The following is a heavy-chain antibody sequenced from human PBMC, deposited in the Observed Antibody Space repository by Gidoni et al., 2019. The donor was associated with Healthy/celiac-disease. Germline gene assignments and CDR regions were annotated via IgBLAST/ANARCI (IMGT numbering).Heavy chain of an antibody. V-gene: IGHV1-69*01. Sequence: QVQLVQSGAAVKKPGSSVKVSCKAAGGTFSSYAISWVRQAPGQGLEGMGGLIPSLGTANFAQKFQGRVTIPADVSTSTSYIELSSLRSEDTAVYYCATKADCSGCSCHYYYYGMDVGGQGTTVTVSS. CDR3: ATKADCSGCSCHYYYYGMDV. J-gene: IGHJ6*02. D-gene: IGHD2-15*01. CDR2: LIPSLGTA. CDR1: GGTFSSYA.